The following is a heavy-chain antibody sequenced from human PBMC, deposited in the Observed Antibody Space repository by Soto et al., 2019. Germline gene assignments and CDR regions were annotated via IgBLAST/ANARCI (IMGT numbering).Heavy chain of an antibody. J-gene: IGHJ1*01. D-gene: IGHD6-13*01. CDR1: GFTFSSYA. V-gene: IGHV3-23*01. Sequence: GGSLRLSCAASGFTFSSYAMSWVRQAPGKGLEWVSAISGSGGSTYYADSVKGRFTISRDNSKNTLYLQMNSLRAEDTAVYYCAKDRTRAGYSSSWYSEYFQHWGQGTLVTVSS. CDR2: ISGSGGST. CDR3: AKDRTRAGYSSSWYSEYFQH.